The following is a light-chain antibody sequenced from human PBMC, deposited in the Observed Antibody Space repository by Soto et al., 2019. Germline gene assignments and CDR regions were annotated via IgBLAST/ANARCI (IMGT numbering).Light chain of an antibody. Sequence: IVMPSCPATMTVSPGSIATPSCRASQSISGTLAWYQQKPGQAPRLLIYGASTRATSFPARFSGSGSGTDFTLTISSLQSEDFAVYYCQQYNNSPWTFGQGTKVDIK. CDR3: QQYNNSPWT. CDR1: QSISGT. CDR2: GAS. V-gene: IGKV3-15*01. J-gene: IGKJ1*01.